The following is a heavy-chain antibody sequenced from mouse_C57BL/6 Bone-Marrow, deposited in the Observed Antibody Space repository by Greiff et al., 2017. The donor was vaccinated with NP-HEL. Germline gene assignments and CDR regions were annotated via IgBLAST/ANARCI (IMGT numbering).Heavy chain of an antibody. CDR2: IRSKSNNYAT. CDR3: VSSHFDY. J-gene: IGHJ2*01. D-gene: IGHD6-2*01. V-gene: IGHV10-1*01. Sequence: EVKLMEPGGGLVQPKGSLKLSCAASGFSFNTYAMNWVRQAPGKGLEWVARIRSKSNNYATYYADSVKDRFTISRDDSESMLYLQMNNLKTEDTAMYYCVSSHFDYWGQGTTLTVSS. CDR1: GFSFNTYA.